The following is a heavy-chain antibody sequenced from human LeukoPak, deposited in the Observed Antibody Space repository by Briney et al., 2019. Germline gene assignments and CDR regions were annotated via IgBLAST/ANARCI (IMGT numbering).Heavy chain of an antibody. Sequence: GGSLRLSCTASGFTFSSYEMNWVCQAPGKGLEWVSYISSSGSTKYYADSVKGRFTISRDNAKNSLYLQMNSLRAEDTAVYYCARELRGVSNWFDPWGKGTLVTVSS. J-gene: IGHJ5*02. CDR2: ISSSGSTK. D-gene: IGHD3-10*01. CDR1: GFTFSSYE. CDR3: ARELRGVSNWFDP. V-gene: IGHV3-48*03.